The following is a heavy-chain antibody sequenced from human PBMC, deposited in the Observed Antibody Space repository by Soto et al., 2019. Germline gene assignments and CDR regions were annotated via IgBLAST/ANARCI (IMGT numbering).Heavy chain of an antibody. J-gene: IGHJ4*02. CDR3: ARRAITGTSFDY. Sequence: SETLSLTCAVYGGSFSGYYWGWIRQPPGKGLEWIGEINHSGSTNYNPSLKSRVTISVDTSKNQFSLKLSSVTAADTAVYYCARRAITGTSFDYWGQGTLVTVSS. CDR1: GGSFSGYY. CDR2: INHSGST. V-gene: IGHV4-34*01. D-gene: IGHD1-20*01.